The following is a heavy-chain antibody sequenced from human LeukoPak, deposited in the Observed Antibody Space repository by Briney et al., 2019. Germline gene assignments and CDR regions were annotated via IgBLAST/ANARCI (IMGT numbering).Heavy chain of an antibody. D-gene: IGHD6-19*01. V-gene: IGHV3-23*01. CDR1: GFTFSSYA. CDR3: AKAIAVAGTYAFDI. Sequence: TGGSLRLSCAASGFTFSSYAMSWVHQAPGKGLEWVSAISGSGGSTYYADSVKGRFTISRDNSKNTLYLQMNSLRAEDTAVYYCAKAIAVAGTYAFDIWGQGTMVTVSS. J-gene: IGHJ3*02. CDR2: ISGSGGST.